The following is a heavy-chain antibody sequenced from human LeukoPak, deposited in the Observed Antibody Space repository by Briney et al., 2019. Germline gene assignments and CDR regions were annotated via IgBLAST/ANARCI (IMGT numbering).Heavy chain of an antibody. D-gene: IGHD3-9*01. CDR2: IRYDESNK. V-gene: IGHV3-30*02. CDR1: GFTFSSYG. CDR3: AGSKTGWYFDY. Sequence: PGGSLRLSCAASGFTFSSYGMHWVRQAPGKGLEWVTFIRYDESNKYYADSVKGRFTISRDNSKNTLYLQMDSLRAEDTAVYYCAGSKTGWYFDYWGQGTLVTVSS. J-gene: IGHJ4*02.